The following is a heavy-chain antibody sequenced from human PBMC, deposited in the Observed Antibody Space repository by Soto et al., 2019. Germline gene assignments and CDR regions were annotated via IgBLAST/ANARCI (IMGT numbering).Heavy chain of an antibody. CDR1: GYTFTTYG. V-gene: IGHV1-18*01. D-gene: IGHD2-15*01. CDR2: ISAYNGNT. Sequence: ASLKVSCKASGYTFTTYGISWVRQAPGQGLEWMGWISAYNGNTNYAQKLQGRFTMTTDTSTSTAYMELRSLRSDDTAVYYCARKVVVVAADSNWFDPWGQGTLVTVSS. CDR3: ARKVVVVAADSNWFDP. J-gene: IGHJ5*02.